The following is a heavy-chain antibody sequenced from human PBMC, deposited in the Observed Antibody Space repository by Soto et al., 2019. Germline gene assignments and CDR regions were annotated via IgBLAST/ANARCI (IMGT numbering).Heavy chain of an antibody. CDR1: GFSLSTREVG. CDR3: AHVRSGPRIAEYLGYYFDY. D-gene: IGHD1-26*01. J-gene: IGHJ4*02. V-gene: IGHV2-5*02. Sequence: QITLKESGPTLVKPTQTLTLTCTFSGFSLSTREVGVGWIRQPPGKALEWLALIFWDDDKRYSPSLKTRLTISKDPSKSQVVVTMTNRDPVDTATYSCAHVRSGPRIAEYLGYYFDYWGQGTLVTVSS. CDR2: IFWDDDK.